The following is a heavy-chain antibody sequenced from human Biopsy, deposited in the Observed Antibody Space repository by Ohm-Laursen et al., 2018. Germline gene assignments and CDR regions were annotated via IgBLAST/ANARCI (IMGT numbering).Heavy chain of an antibody. V-gene: IGHV4-39*01. CDR1: GGSVSSNTNY. CDR3: ARHPTGFWFDP. Sequence: GTLSLTCTVSGGSVSSNTNYWAWIRQPPGKGLEWIGSIFYSGIIYYNPSLKSRVSISVDTSKNQFSLNLNSVTAADTAVYYCARHPTGFWFDPWGQGTLVIVS. J-gene: IGHJ5*02. CDR2: IFYSGII.